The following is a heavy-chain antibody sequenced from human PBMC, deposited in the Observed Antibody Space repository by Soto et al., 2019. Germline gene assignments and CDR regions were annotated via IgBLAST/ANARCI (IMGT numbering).Heavy chain of an antibody. Sequence: VQLVQSGAEVKKPGASVKVSCKASGYTFTSYGISWVRQAPGQGLEWMGWISAYNGNTNYAQKLQGRVTMTTDTSSSTAYMERRSLRSGDTAVYYCARDSRTTGTTLIGYCGQGTLVTVSS. V-gene: IGHV1-18*01. D-gene: IGHD1-1*01. CDR2: ISAYNGNT. CDR1: GYTFTSYG. CDR3: ARDSRTTGTTLIGY. J-gene: IGHJ4*02.